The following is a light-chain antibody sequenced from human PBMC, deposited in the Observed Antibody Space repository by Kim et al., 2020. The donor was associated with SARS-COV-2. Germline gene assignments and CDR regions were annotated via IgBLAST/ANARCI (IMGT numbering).Light chain of an antibody. J-gene: IGLJ2*01. V-gene: IGLV10-54*04. Sequence: KTTTIPCTGDGNNVGNQGATWPQIHRGHPPKVLSYRDNNRPSGISDRFAASRAGNTASLTISGLQPEDEADYFCSAWDRSLNAAVFGGGTQLTVL. CDR2: RDN. CDR1: GNNVGNQG. CDR3: SAWDRSLNAAV.